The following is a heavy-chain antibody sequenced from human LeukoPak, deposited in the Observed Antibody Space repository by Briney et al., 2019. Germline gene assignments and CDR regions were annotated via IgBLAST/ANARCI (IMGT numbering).Heavy chain of an antibody. D-gene: IGHD2-2*01. Sequence: ASVKVSCKASGYTFTSYAMHWVRQAPGQRLEWMGWINAGNGNTKYSQKFQGRVTITRDTSASTAYMELSSLRPEDTAVYYCARAIYCSSTSCYYLPYYYGMDVWGKGTTVTVSS. V-gene: IGHV1-3*01. J-gene: IGHJ6*04. CDR3: ARAIYCSSTSCYYLPYYYGMDV. CDR2: INAGNGNT. CDR1: GYTFTSYA.